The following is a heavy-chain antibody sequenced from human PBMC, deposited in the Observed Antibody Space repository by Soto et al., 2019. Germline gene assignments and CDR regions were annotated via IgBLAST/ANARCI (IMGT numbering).Heavy chain of an antibody. D-gene: IGHD1-26*01. CDR2: FIPMFGTA. CDR1: GGTFSSYA. Sequence: QVQLVQSGAEVKKPGSSVKVSCKASGGTFSSYAFNWVRQAPGQGLEWMGGFIPMFGTANYAQKFQGRVTLTADESTKTAYMELSSLRSEETAVYYCARVTLGVGETPYSKHYYGMDVWGQGTTVTVSS. CDR3: ARVTLGVGETPYSKHYYGMDV. V-gene: IGHV1-69*01. J-gene: IGHJ6*02.